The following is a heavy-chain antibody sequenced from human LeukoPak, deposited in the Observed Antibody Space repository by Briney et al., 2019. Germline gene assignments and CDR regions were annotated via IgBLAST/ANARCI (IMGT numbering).Heavy chain of an antibody. J-gene: IGHJ4*02. V-gene: IGHV4-59*12. CDR2: IYYSGST. D-gene: IGHD2-21*02. Sequence: SETLSLTCTVSGGSISSYYWSWIRQPPGKGLEWIGYIYYSGSTEYNPSLKSRVTISVDTSKNQFSLKLSSVTAADTAVYYCARRAYCGGDCPNFDYWGQGTLVTVSS. CDR3: ARRAYCGGDCPNFDY. CDR1: GGSISSYY.